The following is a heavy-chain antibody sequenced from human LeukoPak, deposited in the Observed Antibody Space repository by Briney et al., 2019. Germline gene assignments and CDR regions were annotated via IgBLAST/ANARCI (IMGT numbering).Heavy chain of an antibody. D-gene: IGHD1-14*01. V-gene: IGHV3-23*01. CDR2: ISSDAGVT. CDR1: GFTFSDSV. CDR3: RTHDY. J-gene: IGHJ4*02. Sequence: GGSLRLSCAASGFTFSDSVMSWVRQAPGKGLEWVSAISSDAGVTYYAASVKGRFTISRDNSKNTVYLQMHSLRAEDTATYFFRTHDYWGQGALVTVSS.